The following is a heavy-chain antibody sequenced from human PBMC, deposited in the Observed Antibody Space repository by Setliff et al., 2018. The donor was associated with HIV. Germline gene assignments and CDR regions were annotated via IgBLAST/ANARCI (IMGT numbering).Heavy chain of an antibody. J-gene: IGHJ4*02. CDR1: GYTFSNYD. CDR3: ARGGDGYNPGGGTFDH. V-gene: IGHV1-8*02. CDR2: MNPKSGNS. Sequence: GASVKVSCKVSGYTFSNYDINWVRQATGQGLEWMGWMNPKSGNSGHAQKFQGRITMTRNTSITTAYMELISLKSEDTAVYYCARGGDGYNPGGGTFDHWGQGTLVTVSS. D-gene: IGHD1-1*01.